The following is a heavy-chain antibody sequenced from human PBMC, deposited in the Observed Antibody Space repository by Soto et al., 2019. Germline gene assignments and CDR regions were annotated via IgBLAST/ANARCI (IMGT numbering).Heavy chain of an antibody. D-gene: IGHD4-17*01. CDR2: ISGSGGST. Sequence: GGSLRLSCAASGFTFSSYAMSWVRQAPGKGLEWVSGISGSGGSTYYAGSVRGRFTISRDNSQNTLYLQMNSLRAEDTAVYYCAKASPGDYEALDFWGQGTMVPVSS. J-gene: IGHJ3*01. CDR3: AKASPGDYEALDF. CDR1: GFTFSSYA. V-gene: IGHV3-23*01.